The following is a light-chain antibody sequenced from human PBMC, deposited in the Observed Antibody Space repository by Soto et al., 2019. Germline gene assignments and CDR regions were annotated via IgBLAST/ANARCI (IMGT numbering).Light chain of an antibody. J-gene: IGLJ3*02. Sequence: QSALTQPASVSGSPGQSITISCTRTSSDVGGYNYVSWYQQHPGKAPKLMIYEVSNRPSGVSNRFSGSKSDNTASLTISGLQAEDEADYYCYSYTSSSTWVFGGGTQLTVL. CDR2: EVS. CDR1: SSDVGGYNY. CDR3: YSYTSSSTWV. V-gene: IGLV2-14*01.